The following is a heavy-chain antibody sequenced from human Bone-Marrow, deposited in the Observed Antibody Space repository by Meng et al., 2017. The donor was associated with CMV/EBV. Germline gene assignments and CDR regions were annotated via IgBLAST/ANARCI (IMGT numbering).Heavy chain of an antibody. J-gene: IGHJ3*02. Sequence: GESLKISCAASGFTFSSYEMNWVRQAPGKGLEWVSYISSSGSTIYYADSVKGRFTISRDKAKNSLYLQMNNLRAEDTAVYYCARDEEQYAFDIWGQGTMVTVSS. CDR3: ARDEEQYAFDI. D-gene: IGHD6-19*01. V-gene: IGHV3-48*03. CDR2: ISSSGSTI. CDR1: GFTFSSYE.